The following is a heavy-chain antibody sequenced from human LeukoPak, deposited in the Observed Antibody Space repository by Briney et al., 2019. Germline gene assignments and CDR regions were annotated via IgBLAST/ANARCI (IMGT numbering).Heavy chain of an antibody. V-gene: IGHV3-30-3*01. CDR2: ISYDGGNK. CDR1: GFTFSSYA. J-gene: IGHJ4*02. Sequence: GRSLRLSCAASGFTFSSYAMHWVRQAPGKGLEWVAVISYDGGNKYYADSVKGRFTISRDNSKNTLYLQMNSLRAEDTAVYYCARDNIAVADFDYWGQGTLVTVSS. D-gene: IGHD6-19*01. CDR3: ARDNIAVADFDY.